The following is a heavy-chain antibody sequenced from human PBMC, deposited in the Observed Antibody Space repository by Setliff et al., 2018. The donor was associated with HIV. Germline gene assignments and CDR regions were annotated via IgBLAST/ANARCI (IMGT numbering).Heavy chain of an antibody. CDR2: IYYSGST. J-gene: IGHJ5*02. CDR3: ARAVNYWGLLSWFDP. V-gene: IGHV4-31*02. CDR1: GDSVNDRSYF. D-gene: IGHD7-27*01. Sequence: SETLSLTCTVSGDSVNDRSYFWGWIRQPPGKGLEWIGYIYYSGSTYYNPSLKSRVTISVDTSKNQFSLKLRSVTAADTAVYYCARAVNYWGLLSWFDPWGQGTLVTVSS.